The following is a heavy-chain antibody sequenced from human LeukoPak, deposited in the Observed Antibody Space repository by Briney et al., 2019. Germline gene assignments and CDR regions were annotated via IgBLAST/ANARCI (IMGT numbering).Heavy chain of an antibody. CDR3: AKELYGSGPGGAFDI. CDR2: ISGSGSNT. D-gene: IGHD3-10*01. V-gene: IGHV3-23*01. J-gene: IGHJ3*02. CDR1: GFTFSSYA. Sequence: GGSLRLSCAASGFTFSSYAMKCVRQARGKGMEWVSTISGSGSNTYYADSVKGRFTISRDNSKNTLYLQMNSLRAEDTAVYYCAKELYGSGPGGAFDIWGQGTMVTVSS.